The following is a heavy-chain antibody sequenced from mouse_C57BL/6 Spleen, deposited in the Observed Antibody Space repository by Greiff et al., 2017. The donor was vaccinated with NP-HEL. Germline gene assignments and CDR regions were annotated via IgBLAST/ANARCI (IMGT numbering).Heavy chain of an antibody. J-gene: IGHJ2*01. V-gene: IGHV1-76*01. D-gene: IGHD1-1*01. CDR1: GYTFTDYY. CDR3: ARTYGSSNDYFDY. CDR2: IYPGSGNT. Sequence: LVESGAELVRPGASVKLSCKASGYTFTDYYINWVKQRPGQGLEWIARIYPGSGNTYYNEKFKGKATLTAEKSSSTAYMQLSSLTSEDSAVYFCARTYGSSNDYFDYWGQGTTLTVSS.